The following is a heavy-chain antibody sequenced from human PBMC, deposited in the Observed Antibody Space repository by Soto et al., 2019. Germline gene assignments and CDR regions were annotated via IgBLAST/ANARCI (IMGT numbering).Heavy chain of an antibody. CDR3: ARRGQYCGTSTCRFDP. V-gene: IGHV1-2*02. J-gene: IGHJ5*02. D-gene: IGHD2-21*01. CDR1: GYTFVDHY. CDR2: INPRNGDK. Sequence: ASVKVSCKTSGYTFVDHYLYWVRQAPGQGLEWMGWINPRNGDKKYAQKFQGRVTMIRDTIITTTYMDLSALTSDDTAMYYCARRGQYCGTSTCRFDPWGQGTLVTVSS.